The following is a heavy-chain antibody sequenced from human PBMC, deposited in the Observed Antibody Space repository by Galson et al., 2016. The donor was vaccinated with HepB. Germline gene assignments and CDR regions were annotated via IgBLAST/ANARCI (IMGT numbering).Heavy chain of an antibody. J-gene: IGHJ4*02. CDR2: IIGSGATT. V-gene: IGHV3-23*01. D-gene: IGHD3-10*01. CDR3: ARSYYHDLGTYYMDPH. CDR1: GFNFSRYV. Sequence: SLRLSCAASGFNFSRYVMAWVRQSPGKGLEWVSGIIGSGATTFYADSLEGRFTISRDNSRNTLDLQINRLRAEDTAVYYCARSYYHDLGTYYMDPHWGQGALVTVSS.